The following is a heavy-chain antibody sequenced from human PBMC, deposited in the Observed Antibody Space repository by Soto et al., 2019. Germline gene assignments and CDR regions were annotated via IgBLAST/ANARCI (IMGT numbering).Heavy chain of an antibody. CDR3: ARDPDAQYTGGGLWFDP. J-gene: IGHJ5*02. V-gene: IGHV3-21*01. Sequence: GGSLRLSCAASGFTFSSYSMNWVRQAPGKGLEWVSSISSSSSYIYYADSVKGRFTISRDNAKNSLYLQMNSLRAEDTAVYYCARDPDAQYTGGGLWFDPWGQGTLVTVSS. CDR2: ISSSSSYI. D-gene: IGHD3-10*01. CDR1: GFTFSSYS.